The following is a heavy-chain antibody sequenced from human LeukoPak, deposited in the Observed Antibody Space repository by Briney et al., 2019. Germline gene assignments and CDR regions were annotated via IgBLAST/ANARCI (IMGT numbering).Heavy chain of an antibody. V-gene: IGHV1-24*01. J-gene: IGHJ4*02. D-gene: IGHD3-3*01. Sequence: VASVKVSCKVSGYTLTELSMHWVQQAPGKGLEWMGGFDPEDGETIYAQKFQGRVTMTEDTSTDTAYMELSSLRSEDTAVYYCATKANYDFWSGYYTDYWGQGTLVTVSS. CDR3: ATKANYDFWSGYYTDY. CDR1: GYTLTELS. CDR2: FDPEDGET.